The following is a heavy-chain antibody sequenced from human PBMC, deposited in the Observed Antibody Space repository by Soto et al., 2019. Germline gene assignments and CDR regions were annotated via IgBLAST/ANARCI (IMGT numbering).Heavy chain of an antibody. CDR3: ARLAYDTNGYNGYGDDSFDL. CDR1: GGSISSYY. CDR2: ISYSGST. Sequence: SETLSLTCTVSGGSISSYYWSWIRQPPGKGLEWIGNISYSGSTNYNPSLKSRVTISVDTSKNQFSLNLDSVTAADTAVYYCARLAYDTNGYNGYGDDSFDLWGQGTMGTGSS. V-gene: IGHV4-59*08. J-gene: IGHJ3*01. D-gene: IGHD3-22*01.